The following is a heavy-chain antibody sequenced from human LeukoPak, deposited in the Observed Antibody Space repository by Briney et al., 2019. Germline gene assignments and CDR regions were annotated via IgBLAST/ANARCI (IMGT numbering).Heavy chain of an antibody. Sequence: GGSLRLSCAASGFTFSSYGMHWVRQAPGKGLEWVAVISYDGSNKYYADSVKGRFTISRDNSKNTLYLQMNSLRAEDTAVYYCAKDTQARHSTYYYYYYGMDVWGQGTTVTVSS. J-gene: IGHJ6*02. V-gene: IGHV3-30*18. CDR2: ISYDGSNK. CDR3: AKDTQARHSTYYYYYYGMDV. CDR1: GFTFSSYG.